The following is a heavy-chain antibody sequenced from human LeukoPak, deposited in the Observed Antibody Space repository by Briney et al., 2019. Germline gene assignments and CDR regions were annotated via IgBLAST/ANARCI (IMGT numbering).Heavy chain of an antibody. J-gene: IGHJ4*02. CDR3: ASWSGSYPYYFDY. Sequence: SETLSLTCTVPGGSISIYYWSWIRQPPGKGLEWIGYIYYSGSTNYNPSLKSRVTISVDTSKNQFSLKLSSVTAADTAVYYCASWSGSYPYYFDYWGQGTLVTVSS. D-gene: IGHD1-26*01. CDR1: GGSISIYY. CDR2: IYYSGST. V-gene: IGHV4-59*08.